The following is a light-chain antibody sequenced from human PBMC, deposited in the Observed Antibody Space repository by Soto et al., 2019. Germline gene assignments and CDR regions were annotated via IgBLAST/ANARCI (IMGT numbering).Light chain of an antibody. Sequence: GDRVIIACLASQTVERWMDWYQQKPGKAPKLLISDVSTLERGVPSRFSGSGSATHFTLTISSLQPEDFATYSCQQSYSTTWTFGQGTKVDI. J-gene: IGKJ1*01. V-gene: IGKV1-39*01. CDR3: QQSYSTTWT. CDR2: DVS. CDR1: QTVERW.